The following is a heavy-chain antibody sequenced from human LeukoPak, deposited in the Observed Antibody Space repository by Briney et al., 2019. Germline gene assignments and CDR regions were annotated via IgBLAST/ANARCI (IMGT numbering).Heavy chain of an antibody. Sequence: GGSLRLSCVVSGFTFNRCWMNWVRQAPGKGLEWVAHINPDGRDTYYVDSVKGRFTISRDNAQNSMYLQVNSLRVEDTAVYYCTSWGDTTAEYFQRWGQGTLVTVSS. CDR2: INPDGRDT. J-gene: IGHJ1*01. CDR1: GFTFNRCW. V-gene: IGHV3-7*01. D-gene: IGHD2-21*02. CDR3: TSWGDTTAEYFQR.